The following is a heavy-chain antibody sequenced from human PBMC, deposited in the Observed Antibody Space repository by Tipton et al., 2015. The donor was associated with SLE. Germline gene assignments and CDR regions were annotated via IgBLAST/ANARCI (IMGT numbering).Heavy chain of an antibody. D-gene: IGHD2-8*01. CDR2: IYTSGST. CDR1: GGSISSYY. Sequence: TLSLTCTVSGGSISSYYWSWIRQPAGKGLEWIGRIYTSGSTNYNPSLKSRVTISVDTSKNQFSLKLSSVTAADTAVYYCARDVGYCTNGVCPPFDCWGQGTLVTVSS. CDR3: ARDVGYCTNGVCPPFDC. V-gene: IGHV4-4*07. J-gene: IGHJ4*02.